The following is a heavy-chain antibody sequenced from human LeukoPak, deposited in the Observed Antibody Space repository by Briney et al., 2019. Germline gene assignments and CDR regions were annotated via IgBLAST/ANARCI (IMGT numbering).Heavy chain of an antibody. D-gene: IGHD3-3*01. CDR2: IRYDGSNK. Sequence: GGSLRLSCAASGFTFSSYGMHWVRQAPGKGLEGVAFIRYDGSNKYYADSVKGRFTISRDNSKNTLYLQMNSLRAEDTAVYYCAAPPVVGTSYYDFWSGPPGGDYWGQGTLVTVSS. J-gene: IGHJ4*02. CDR3: AAPPVVGTSYYDFWSGPPGGDY. V-gene: IGHV3-30*02. CDR1: GFTFSSYG.